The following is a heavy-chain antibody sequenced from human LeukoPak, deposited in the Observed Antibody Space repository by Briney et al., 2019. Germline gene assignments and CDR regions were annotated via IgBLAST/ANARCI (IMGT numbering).Heavy chain of an antibody. CDR1: GGSFSGYY. D-gene: IGHD3-22*01. V-gene: IGHV4-34*01. CDR3: ASIRNTYYYDPDAFDI. Sequence: PSETLSLTCAVYGGSFSGYYWSWIRQPPGKGLEWIGEINLSGSTNYNPSLKSRVTISVDTSKNQFSLKLSSVTAADTAVYYCASIRNTYYYDPDAFDIWGQGTMVTVSS. CDR2: INLSGST. J-gene: IGHJ3*02.